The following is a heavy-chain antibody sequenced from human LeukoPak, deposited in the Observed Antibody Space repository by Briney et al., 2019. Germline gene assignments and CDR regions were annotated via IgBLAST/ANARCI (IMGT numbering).Heavy chain of an antibody. CDR1: GGSISSGGYY. Sequence: SETLSLTCTVSGGSISSGGYYWSWIRQHPGKGLEWIGYIYYSGSTYYNPSLKSRVTISVDTSKNQFSLKLSSVTAADTAVYYCARSSYDSSGYRTDYWGQGTLVTVSS. CDR3: ARSSYDSSGYRTDY. CDR2: IYYSGST. D-gene: IGHD3-22*01. V-gene: IGHV4-31*03. J-gene: IGHJ4*02.